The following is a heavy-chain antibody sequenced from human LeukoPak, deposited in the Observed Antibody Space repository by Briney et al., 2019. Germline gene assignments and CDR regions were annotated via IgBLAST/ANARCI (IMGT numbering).Heavy chain of an antibody. V-gene: IGHV1-3*04. CDR1: GYTFTNYA. J-gene: IGHJ4*02. CDR2: INTGNGNT. Sequence: GASVKVSCTASGYTFTNYALHWVRQAPGQRLEWMGWINTGNGNTKYSQKFQGRVTIIRATSASTAYMELSSLRSEDTAVYYCARVGYSGYDSRPVFNYWGQGTLVTVSS. CDR3: ARVGYSGYDSRPVFNY. D-gene: IGHD5-12*01.